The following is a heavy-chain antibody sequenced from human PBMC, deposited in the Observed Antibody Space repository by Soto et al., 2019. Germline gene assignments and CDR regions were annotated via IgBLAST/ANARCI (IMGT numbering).Heavy chain of an antibody. V-gene: IGHV4-30-4*01. J-gene: IGHJ5*02. CDR2: IYERGST. Sequence: PSETAALTCTVSGGSINSVGDYWSCFRQRPGKGLEWIGYIYERGSTYYNPSRKGLVTISVDTSKNHFSLKLSSVTAADTAVYYCARSSYSSSWMHHNRFAPWGQGTLVPVSS. D-gene: IGHD6-13*01. CDR1: GGSINSVGDY. CDR3: ARSSYSSSWMHHNRFAP.